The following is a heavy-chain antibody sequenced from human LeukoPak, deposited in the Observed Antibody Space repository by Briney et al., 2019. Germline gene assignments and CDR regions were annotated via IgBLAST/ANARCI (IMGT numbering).Heavy chain of an antibody. CDR1: GGSFSGYY. CDR3: ARHDFYSNYPHNWFDP. Sequence: SETLSLTCAVYGGSFSGYYWGWIRQPPGKGLEWIGSFYHSGSTHYNPSLRSRVTISVDTSKNQFSLNLSSVTAADTAVYYCARHDFYSNYPHNWFDPWGQGTLVTISS. J-gene: IGHJ5*02. V-gene: IGHV4-38-2*01. D-gene: IGHD4-11*01. CDR2: FYHSGST.